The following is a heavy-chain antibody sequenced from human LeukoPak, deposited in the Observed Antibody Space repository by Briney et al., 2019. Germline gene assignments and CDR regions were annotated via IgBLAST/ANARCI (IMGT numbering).Heavy chain of an antibody. CDR1: GFTLSNYW. CDR2: INGDGSSS. Sequence: GGSLRVSCAASGFTLSNYWMHWVRQAPGKGLVWVSRINGDGSSSYYADTVKGRFTISKDNGKSTLYLQMTSLRAEDTAVYYCERQASYGMDVWGQGTTVTVSS. J-gene: IGHJ6*02. V-gene: IGHV3-74*01. CDR3: ERQASYGMDV.